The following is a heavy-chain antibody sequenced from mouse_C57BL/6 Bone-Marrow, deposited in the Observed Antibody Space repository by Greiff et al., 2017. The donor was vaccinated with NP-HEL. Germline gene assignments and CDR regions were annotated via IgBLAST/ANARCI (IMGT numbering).Heavy chain of an antibody. V-gene: IGHV1-64*01. CDR3: ARGDDSLSDFDV. CDR1: GYTFTSYW. D-gene: IGHD2-12*01. CDR2: IHPNSGST. J-gene: IGHJ1*03. Sequence: QVQLQQSGAELVKPGASVKLSCKASGYTFTSYWMHWVKQRPGQGLEWIGMIHPNSGSTNYNAKFKSKATLTVDKSSSTAYMQLSSLTSEDSAVYYCARGDDSLSDFDVWGTGTTVTVSS.